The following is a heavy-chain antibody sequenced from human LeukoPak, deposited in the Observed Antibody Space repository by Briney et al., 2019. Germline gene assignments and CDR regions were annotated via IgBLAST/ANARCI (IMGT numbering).Heavy chain of an antibody. CDR3: VRSYRDLSGYYNHFDY. V-gene: IGHV3-74*01. D-gene: IGHD3-9*01. CDR1: GFTFSYYW. J-gene: IGHJ4*02. Sequence: GGSLRLSCAASGFTFSYYWMHWVRQAPGKGLVWVSRINSEGTSTSFADSVKGRFTVSRDNAKNTLYLQMNSLRPEDTAVYYCVRSYRDLSGYYNHFDYWGQGNLVTVSS. CDR2: INSEGTST.